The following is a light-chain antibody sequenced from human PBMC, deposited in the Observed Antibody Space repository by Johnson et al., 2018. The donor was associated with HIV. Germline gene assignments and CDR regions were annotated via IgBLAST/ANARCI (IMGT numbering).Light chain of an antibody. CDR2: ENN. CDR3: GTWDSSLSKV. J-gene: IGLJ1*01. Sequence: QSVLTQPPSVSAAPGQKVTISCSGSSSNIGNNYVSWYQQLPGTAPKLLIYENNKRPSGIPDRFSGSKSGTSATLGITGLQTGDEADYYCGTWDSSLSKVFGTGTKVTFL. CDR1: SSNIGNNY. V-gene: IGLV1-51*02.